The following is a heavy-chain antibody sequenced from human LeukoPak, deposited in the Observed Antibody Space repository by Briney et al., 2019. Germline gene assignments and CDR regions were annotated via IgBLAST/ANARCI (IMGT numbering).Heavy chain of an antibody. CDR2: ISSSGSTI. D-gene: IGHD3-16*02. CDR1: WFTFSGDE. V-gene: IGHV3-48*03. CDR3: ARDPGYDYVWGSYRSSDY. Sequence: GWSLRLCCAGSWFTFSGDEMNWVRQPPGKGLEWVSYISSSGSTIYYADSVKGRFTISRDNAKNSLYLQMNSLRADDTAVYYCARDPGYDYVWGSYRSSDYWGQGTLVTVSS. J-gene: IGHJ4*02.